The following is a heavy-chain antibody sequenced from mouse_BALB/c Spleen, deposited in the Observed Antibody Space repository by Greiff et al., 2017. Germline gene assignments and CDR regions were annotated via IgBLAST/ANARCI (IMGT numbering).Heavy chain of an antibody. CDR1: GFNIKDTY. CDR3: ARNYDVSMDY. Sequence: EVHLVESGAELVKPGASVKLSCTASGFNIKDTYMHWVKQRPEQGLEWIGRIDPANGNTKYDPKFQGKATITADTSSNTAYLQLSSLTSEDTAVYYCARNYDVSMDYWGQGTSVTVSS. CDR2: IDPANGNT. J-gene: IGHJ4*01. D-gene: IGHD2-4*01. V-gene: IGHV14-3*02.